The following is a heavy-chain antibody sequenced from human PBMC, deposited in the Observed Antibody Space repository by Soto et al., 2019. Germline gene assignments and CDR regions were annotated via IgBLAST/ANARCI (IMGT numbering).Heavy chain of an antibody. Sequence: PSETLSLTYAVYGGSFSGYYWSWIRQPPGKGLEWIGEINHSGSTNYNPSLKSRVTISVDTSKNQFSLKLSSVTAADTAVYYCARDLVGATTASAFDIWGQGTMVTVS. D-gene: IGHD1-26*01. V-gene: IGHV4-34*01. CDR2: INHSGST. CDR1: GGSFSGYY. CDR3: ARDLVGATTASAFDI. J-gene: IGHJ3*02.